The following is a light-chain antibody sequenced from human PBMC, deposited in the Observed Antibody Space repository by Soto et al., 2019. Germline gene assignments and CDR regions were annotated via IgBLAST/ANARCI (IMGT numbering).Light chain of an antibody. CDR3: QSYDSSLSGYV. CDR2: DVS. CDR1: SSDVGGYNY. V-gene: IGLV2-11*01. Sequence: SALTQPRSVSGSPGQSVTISCTGTSSDVGGYNYVSWYQQHPGKAPKLLIYDVSKRPSGVPDRFSGSKSGTSASLAITGLQAEDEADYYCQSYDSSLSGYVFGTGTKVTVL. J-gene: IGLJ1*01.